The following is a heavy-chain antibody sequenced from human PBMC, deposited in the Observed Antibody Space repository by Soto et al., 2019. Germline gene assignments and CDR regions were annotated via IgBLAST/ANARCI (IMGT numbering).Heavy chain of an antibody. J-gene: IGHJ5*02. Sequence: SETLSLTCTVSGGSISSYYWSWIRQPPGKGLEWIGYIYYSGSTNYNPPLKSRVTISVDTSKNQFSLKLSSVTAADTAVYYCARAIHYYGSGSYYNPFDPWGQGTLVTVSS. CDR2: IYYSGST. V-gene: IGHV4-59*01. CDR1: GGSISSYY. D-gene: IGHD3-10*01. CDR3: ARAIHYYGSGSYYNPFDP.